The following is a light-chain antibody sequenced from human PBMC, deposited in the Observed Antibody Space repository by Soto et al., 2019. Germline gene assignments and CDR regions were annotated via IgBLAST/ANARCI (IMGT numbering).Light chain of an antibody. J-gene: IGLJ1*01. CDR1: ISDVGSYNL. V-gene: IGLV2-23*01. Sequence: QSALTQPASVCASPGQSITIPCTGTISDVGSYNLVSWFQQHPGKVPKLLIYEGTKRPSGLSDRFSGSKSGTTASLTISGLQAEDEAHYYCYSYAGENLYVFGTGTKVTVL. CDR3: YSYAGENLYV. CDR2: EGT.